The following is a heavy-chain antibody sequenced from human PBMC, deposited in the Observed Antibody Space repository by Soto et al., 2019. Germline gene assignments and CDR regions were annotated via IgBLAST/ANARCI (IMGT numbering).Heavy chain of an antibody. CDR2: ITGNNANT. D-gene: IGHD3-10*01. Sequence: EVQLLESGGGLVQPGGTLRLSCAASGFTFSNYAMSWVRQAPGKGLEWVSTITGNNANTYYADSVRGRFTISRDNSKNTLYLQMNSRRAEDTAVYSCVKADKANHHGEYYFDSWGQGTLVTVSS. J-gene: IGHJ4*02. CDR1: GFTFSNYA. V-gene: IGHV3-23*01. CDR3: VKADKANHHGEYYFDS.